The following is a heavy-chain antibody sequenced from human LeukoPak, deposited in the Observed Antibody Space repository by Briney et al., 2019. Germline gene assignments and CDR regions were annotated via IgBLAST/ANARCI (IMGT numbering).Heavy chain of an antibody. CDR2: ISSNGGST. CDR3: VKVESSSWSPRIHYFDY. D-gene: IGHD6-13*01. CDR1: GFTFSSYA. V-gene: IGHV3-64D*06. J-gene: IGHJ4*02. Sequence: GGSLRLSCSASGFTFSSYAMHWVRQAPGKGLEYVSAISSNGGSTYYADSVKGRFTISRDNSKNTLYLQMSSLRAEDTAVYYCVKVESSSWSPRIHYFDYWGQGTLVTVSS.